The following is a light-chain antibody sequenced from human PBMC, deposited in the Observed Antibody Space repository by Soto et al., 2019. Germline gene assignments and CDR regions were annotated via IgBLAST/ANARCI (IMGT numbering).Light chain of an antibody. CDR1: QSISNY. CDR2: DAS. CDR3: QQRSNWPALP. J-gene: IGKJ4*01. V-gene: IGKV3-11*01. Sequence: EIVLTQSPVTVSLYNGQGAAISCRASQSISNYLAWYQQKPGQAPRLLIYDASNRAAGTPARFSGSASGTDFTLTISRLEPEDFAVYYCQQRSNWPALPLGGRTKVDIK.